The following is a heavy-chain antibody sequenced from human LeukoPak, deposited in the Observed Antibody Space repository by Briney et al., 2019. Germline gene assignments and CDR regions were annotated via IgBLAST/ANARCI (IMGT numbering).Heavy chain of an antibody. CDR2: IYTSGST. V-gene: IGHV4-61*02. CDR3: ARVITDYYDSSGYSDYFDY. Sequence: KSSETLSLXCTVSGGSISSGSYYWSWIRQPAGKGLEWIGRIYTSGSTNYNPSLKSRVTISVDTSKNQFSLKLSSVTAADTAVYYCARVITDYYDSSGYSDYFDYWGQGTLVTVSS. CDR1: GGSISSGSYY. J-gene: IGHJ4*02. D-gene: IGHD3-22*01.